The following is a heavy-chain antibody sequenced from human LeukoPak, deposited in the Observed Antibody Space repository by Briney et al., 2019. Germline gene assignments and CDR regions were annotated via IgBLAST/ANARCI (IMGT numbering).Heavy chain of an antibody. CDR2: ISSSSSYI. Sequence: PGGSLRLSCAASGFTFSSYSMNWVRQVPGKGLEWVSSISSSSSYIYYADSVKGRFTISRDNAKNPLYLQMNSLRAEDTAVYYCARDQSNYYDSSDYHAVWGQGTTVTVSS. CDR3: ARDQSNYYDSSDYHAV. D-gene: IGHD3-22*01. J-gene: IGHJ6*02. CDR1: GFTFSSYS. V-gene: IGHV3-21*01.